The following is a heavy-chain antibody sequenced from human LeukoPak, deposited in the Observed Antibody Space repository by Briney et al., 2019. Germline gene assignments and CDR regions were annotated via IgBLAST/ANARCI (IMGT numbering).Heavy chain of an antibody. D-gene: IGHD5-18*01. CDR3: ANGYRTFDY. CDR1: GFTFSTYW. J-gene: IGHJ4*02. CDR2: IKQDGSEK. Sequence: PGGSLRPSCAASGFTFSTYWMSWVRQAPGKGLEWVANIKQDGSEKYYVDSVKGRFTISRDNANNSLSLQMSSLRAEDTAVYYCANGYRTFDYWGQGTLVTVSS. V-gene: IGHV3-7*03.